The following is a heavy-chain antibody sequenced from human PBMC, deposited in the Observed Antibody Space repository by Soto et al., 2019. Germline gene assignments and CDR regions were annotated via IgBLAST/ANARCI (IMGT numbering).Heavy chain of an antibody. CDR2: MNPNSGNT. Sequence: ASVKVSCKASGYTFTSYDINWVRQATGQGLEWMGWMNPNSGNTGYAQKFQGRVTMTRNTSISTAYMELSSLRSEDTAVYYCARARQTTYYYGSGSYRVSWFDPWGQGTLVTVSS. CDR3: ARARQTTYYYGSGSYRVSWFDP. D-gene: IGHD3-10*01. V-gene: IGHV1-8*01. J-gene: IGHJ5*02. CDR1: GYTFTSYD.